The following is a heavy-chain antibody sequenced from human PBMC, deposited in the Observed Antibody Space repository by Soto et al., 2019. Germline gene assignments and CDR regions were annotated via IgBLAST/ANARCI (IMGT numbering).Heavy chain of an antibody. CDR2: IYYSGST. CDR3: ARAKAPLYSSSWYWFDP. J-gene: IGHJ5*02. CDR1: GGSISSYY. V-gene: IGHV4-59*08. D-gene: IGHD6-13*01. Sequence: XXTLSLPFTVSGGSISSYYWGWILQPPGKGLEWIGYIYYSGSTNYNPSLKSRVTISVDTSKNQFSLKLSSVTAADKAVYYCARAKAPLYSSSWYWFDPWGQGTLVTVSS.